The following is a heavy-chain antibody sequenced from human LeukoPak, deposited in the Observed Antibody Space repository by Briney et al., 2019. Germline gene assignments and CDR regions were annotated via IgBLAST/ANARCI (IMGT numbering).Heavy chain of an antibody. V-gene: IGHV3-53*01. CDR3: AREGKNRYYYYFYMDV. Sequence: GGSLRLSCAASGFTVSSNYMSWVRQAPGKGLEWVSVIYSGGSTYYADSVKGRFTISRDNSKNTLYLQINSLRAEDTAVYYCAREGKNRYYYYFYMDVWGKGTTVTVSS. J-gene: IGHJ6*03. CDR2: IYSGGST. CDR1: GFTVSSNY.